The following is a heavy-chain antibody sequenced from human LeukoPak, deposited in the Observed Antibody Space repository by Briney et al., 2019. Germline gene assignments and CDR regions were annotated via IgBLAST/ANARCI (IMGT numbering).Heavy chain of an antibody. V-gene: IGHV7-4-1*02. D-gene: IGHD3-10*01. CDR1: GYTFTNYA. CDR3: ARSGGLGSYYARYYYYYMDV. J-gene: IGHJ6*03. Sequence: ASVKVSCKASGYTFTNYAMNWVRQAPGQGLEWMGWINTNTGNPTYAQGFTGRFVFSLDTSVSTAYLQISSLKAEDTAVYYCARSGGLGSYYARYYYYYMDVWGKGTTVTVSS. CDR2: INTNTGNP.